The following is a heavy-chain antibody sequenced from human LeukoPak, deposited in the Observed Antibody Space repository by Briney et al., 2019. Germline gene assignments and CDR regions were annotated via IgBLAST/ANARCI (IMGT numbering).Heavy chain of an antibody. J-gene: IGHJ4*02. CDR1: GYTFTNYG. D-gene: IGHD2-21*02. CDR2: ISSYNGNT. Sequence: ASVKVSCRASGYTFTNYGISWVRQAPGQGLEWMGWISSYNGNTNYAQKLQGRVTMTTDTSTSAAYMELRSLRSDDTAVYYCARLCGGDCYWVDYWGQGTLVTVSS. CDR3: ARLCGGDCYWVDY. V-gene: IGHV1-18*01.